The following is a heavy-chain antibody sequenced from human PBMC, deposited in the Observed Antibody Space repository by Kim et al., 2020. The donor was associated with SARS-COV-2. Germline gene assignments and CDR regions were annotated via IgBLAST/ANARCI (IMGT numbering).Heavy chain of an antibody. V-gene: IGHV4-34*01. D-gene: IGHD3-10*01. J-gene: IGHJ6*02. Sequence: SETLSLTCAVYGGSFSGYYWSWIRQPPGKGLEWIGEINHSGSTNYNPSLKSRVTISVDTSKNQFSLKLSSVTAADTAVYYCARGTLKVYYGSGSYLLVGMDVWGQGTTVTVSS. CDR2: INHSGST. CDR3: ARGTLKVYYGSGSYLLVGMDV. CDR1: GGSFSGYY.